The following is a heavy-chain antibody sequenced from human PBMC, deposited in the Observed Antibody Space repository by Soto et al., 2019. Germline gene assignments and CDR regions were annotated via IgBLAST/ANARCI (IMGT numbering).Heavy chain of an antibody. CDR1: GFTFSSYG. D-gene: IGHD3-16*02. J-gene: IGHJ4*02. Sequence: QVQLVESGGGVVQPGRSLRLSCAASGFTFSSYGMHWVRQAPGKGLEWVAVISYDGSNKYYADSVKGRFTISRDNSKNTLYLQMNSLRAEDTAVYYCAKSIWGSYRFDYWGRGTLVTVSS. CDR3: AKSIWGSYRFDY. V-gene: IGHV3-30*18. CDR2: ISYDGSNK.